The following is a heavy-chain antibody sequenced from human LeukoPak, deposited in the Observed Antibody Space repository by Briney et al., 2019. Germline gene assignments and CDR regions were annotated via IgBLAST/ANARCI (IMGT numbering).Heavy chain of an antibody. Sequence: MXMINPSGGSTNYAQKFQGRVTMTRDTSTSTVYLELSSLRSEDTAVYYCAGVLVGAIGNYFDYWGQGTLVTVSS. V-gene: IGHV1-46*01. CDR3: AGVLVGAIGNYFDY. D-gene: IGHD1-26*01. J-gene: IGHJ4*02. CDR2: INPSGGST.